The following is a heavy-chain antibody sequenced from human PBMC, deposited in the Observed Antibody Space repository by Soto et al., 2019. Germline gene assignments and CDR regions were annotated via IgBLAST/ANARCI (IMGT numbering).Heavy chain of an antibody. V-gene: IGHV2-5*01. CDR3: ATYYYGSGSITFDY. CDR1: GFSLSTSGVG. CDR2: IYWNDDK. J-gene: IGHJ4*02. D-gene: IGHD3-10*01. Sequence: QITLKESGPTLVKPTQTLTLTCTFSGFSLSTSGVGVGWIRQPPGKALEWLALIYWNDDKRYSPSLKSRLTLTKDTSQNQVVLTMTNMDPVDTATYYCATYYYGSGSITFDYWGQGTLVTVSS.